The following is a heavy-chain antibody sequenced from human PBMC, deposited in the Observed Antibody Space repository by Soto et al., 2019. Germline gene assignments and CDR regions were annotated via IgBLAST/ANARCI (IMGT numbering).Heavy chain of an antibody. CDR2: IIPIFGTA. D-gene: IGHD3-9*01. V-gene: IGHV1-69*01. Sequence: QVQLVQSGAEVKKPGSSVKVSCKASGGTFSSYAISWVRQAPGQGLEWMGGIIPIFGTANYAQKFQGRVTITADESTSTAYMELSSLRSEDTAVYYCARVHYDILTGYPEPYYYYYGMDVWGQGTTVTVSS. CDR3: ARVHYDILTGYPEPYYYYYGMDV. J-gene: IGHJ6*02. CDR1: GGTFSSYA.